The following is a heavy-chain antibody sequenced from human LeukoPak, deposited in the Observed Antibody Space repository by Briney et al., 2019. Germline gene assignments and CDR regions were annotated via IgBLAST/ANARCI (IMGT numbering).Heavy chain of an antibody. CDR3: ARHGGGAADFGY. D-gene: IGHD3-16*01. J-gene: IGHJ4*02. V-gene: IGHV4-59*08. CDR2: IYDSGST. Sequence: SETLSLTCTVSGGSINSYYWSWIRQPPGKGLEWIGYIYDSGSTNYNPSLKSRVTISVDTSKNQFSLRLSSVTAADTAVYYCARHGGGAADFGYWGQGTLVTVST. CDR1: GGSINSYY.